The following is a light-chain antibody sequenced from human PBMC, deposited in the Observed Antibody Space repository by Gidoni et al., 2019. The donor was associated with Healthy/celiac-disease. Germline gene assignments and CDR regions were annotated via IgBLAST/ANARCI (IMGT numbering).Light chain of an antibody. V-gene: IGKV3-11*01. J-gene: IGKJ2*01. CDR3: QQRKT. CDR2: DAS. Sequence: EIVLTQSPATLSLSPGERATLSCRTSNSVSSYLAWYQQKPGQAPRLLIYDASNRATGITARFSGSESGTDFTLTISSLEPEDFAVYYCQQRKTFGQGTKLEIK. CDR1: NSVSSY.